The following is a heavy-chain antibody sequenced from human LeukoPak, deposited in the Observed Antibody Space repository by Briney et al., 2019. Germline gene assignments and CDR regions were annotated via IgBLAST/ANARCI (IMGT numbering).Heavy chain of an antibody. CDR3: AKGSVSASRGFDWLSAVDF. CDR1: GFTFDDYA. CDR2: ISWDGDNT. D-gene: IGHD3-9*01. J-gene: IGHJ4*02. Sequence: PGGSLRLSCAASGFTFDDYAMHWVRQVPGKGLEWVSLISWDGDNTYYVDSVKGRFTISRDNSKNSLYLQMNSLRAEDTALYYCAKGSVSASRGFDWLSAVDFWGQGTLVTVSS. V-gene: IGHV3-43D*04.